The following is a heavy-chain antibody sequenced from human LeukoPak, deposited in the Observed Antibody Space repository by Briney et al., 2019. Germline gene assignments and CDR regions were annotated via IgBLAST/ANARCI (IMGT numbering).Heavy chain of an antibody. D-gene: IGHD6-13*01. J-gene: IGHJ4*02. V-gene: IGHV4-4*07. Sequence: SETLSLTCTVSGDSISSSYWGWIRQPAGKGLEWIGRLYSSGGNDYNPSLKSRVTMSADTSKNQFSLKLSSVTAADTAVYYCARDKAAAGLDYWGQGTLVTVSS. CDR2: LYSSGGN. CDR3: ARDKAAAGLDY. CDR1: GDSISSSY.